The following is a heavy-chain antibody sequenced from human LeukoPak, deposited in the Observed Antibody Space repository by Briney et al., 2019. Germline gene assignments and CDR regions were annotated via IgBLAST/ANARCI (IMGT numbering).Heavy chain of an antibody. CDR3: ARGLYDSSGYYYFPHY. CDR1: GFTFSHYA. D-gene: IGHD3-22*01. V-gene: IGHV3-33*08. J-gene: IGHJ4*02. Sequence: GGSLRLSCAASGFTFSHYAIHWVRQAPGKGLEWVAVIWYDGSNKYYADSVKGRFTISRDNSKNTLYLQMNSLRAEDTAVYYCARGLYDSSGYYYFPHYWGQGTLVTVSS. CDR2: IWYDGSNK.